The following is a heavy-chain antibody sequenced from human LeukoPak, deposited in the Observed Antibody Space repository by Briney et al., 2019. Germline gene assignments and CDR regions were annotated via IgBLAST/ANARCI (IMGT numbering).Heavy chain of an antibody. Sequence: GASVKVSCKASGYTFTSYYMHWVRQAPGQRLEWMGWINAGNGNTKYSQEFQGRVTITRDTSASTAYMELSSLRSEDMAVYYCAREQDYGSGPHRGYFDYWGQGTLVTVSS. J-gene: IGHJ4*02. V-gene: IGHV1-3*03. CDR3: AREQDYGSGPHRGYFDY. CDR2: INAGNGNT. CDR1: GYTFTSYY. D-gene: IGHD3-10*01.